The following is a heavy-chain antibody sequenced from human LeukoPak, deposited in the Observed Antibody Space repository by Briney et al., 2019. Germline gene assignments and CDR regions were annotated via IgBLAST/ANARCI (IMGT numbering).Heavy chain of an antibody. V-gene: IGHV1-8*01. CDR2: MNPNRGNT. CDR3: ARWGSWLSV. J-gene: IGHJ4*02. Sequence: SSVTVSCKASLYTFTSYDINWVRQPTGRGLEWVGWMNPNRGNTGYAQKFQGRVTITRNTSISTAYMELRSLRSEDTAVYDCARWGSWLSVWGQGTLVTVSS. CDR1: LYTFTSYD. D-gene: IGHD6-13*01.